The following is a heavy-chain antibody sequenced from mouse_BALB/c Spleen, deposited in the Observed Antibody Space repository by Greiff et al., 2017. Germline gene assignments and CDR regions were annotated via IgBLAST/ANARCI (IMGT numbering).Heavy chain of an antibody. CDR1: GYTFTSYW. Sequence: QVQLQQSGAELARPGASVKLSCKASGYTFTSYWMQWVKQRPGQGLEWIGAIYPGDGDTRYTQKFKGKATLTADKSSSTAYMQLSSLASEDSAVYYCARSSGNSNYYAMDYWGQGTSVTVSS. CDR2: IYPGDGDT. D-gene: IGHD1-3*01. CDR3: ARSSGNSNYYAMDY. V-gene: IGHV1-87*01. J-gene: IGHJ4*01.